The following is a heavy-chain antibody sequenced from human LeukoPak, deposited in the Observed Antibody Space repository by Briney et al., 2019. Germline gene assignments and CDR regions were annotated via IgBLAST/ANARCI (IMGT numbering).Heavy chain of an antibody. CDR1: GYSFTNYW. J-gene: IGHJ4*02. D-gene: IGHD3-22*01. V-gene: IGHV5-51*01. Sequence: GESLKISCKGSGYSFTNYWIGWVRQMPGKGLEYMCLIHPADSDTRYSPSFQGQVTISADKSISTAYLQWSSLKASDTAMYYCARVPYYDSSGYHFDNWGQGTLVTVSS. CDR3: ARVPYYDSSGYHFDN. CDR2: IHPADSDT.